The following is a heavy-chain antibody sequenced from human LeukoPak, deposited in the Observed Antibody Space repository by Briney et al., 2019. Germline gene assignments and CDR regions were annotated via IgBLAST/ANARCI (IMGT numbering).Heavy chain of an antibody. D-gene: IGHD3-3*01. V-gene: IGHV3-23*01. CDR3: ASLPYYDFWSGYYIFDY. CDR2: ISGSGGST. J-gene: IGHJ4*02. CDR1: GFTFSRYA. Sequence: PGGSLRLSCAASGFTFSRYAMSWVRQAPGKGLEWVSAISGSGGSTYYADSVKGRFTISRDNSKNTLYLQMNSLRAEDTAVYYCASLPYYDFWSGYYIFDYWGQGTLVTVSS.